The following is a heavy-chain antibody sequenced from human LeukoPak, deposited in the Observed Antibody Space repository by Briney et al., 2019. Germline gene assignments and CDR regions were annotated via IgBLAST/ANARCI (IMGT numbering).Heavy chain of an antibody. V-gene: IGHV1-2*02. J-gene: IGHJ4*02. Sequence: ASVKVSCKASGYTFTGYYMHWVRQAPGQGLEWMGWINPNSGGTNYAQKFQGRVTMTRDTSISTAYMELSSLRSEDTAVYYCARSVVPAAIHGYFDYWGQGTLVTVSS. CDR2: INPNSGGT. CDR1: GYTFTGYY. CDR3: ARSVVPAAIHGYFDY. D-gene: IGHD2-2*02.